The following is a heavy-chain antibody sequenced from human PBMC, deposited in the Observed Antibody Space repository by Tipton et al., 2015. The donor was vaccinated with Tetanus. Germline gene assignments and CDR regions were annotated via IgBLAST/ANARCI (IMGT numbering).Heavy chain of an antibody. D-gene: IGHD3-16*01. CDR3: AREISVRGARRFDP. J-gene: IGHJ5*02. CDR1: GFTFSNSC. V-gene: IGHV3-74*01. Sequence: SLRLSCAASGFTFSNSCMHWVRQGPGKGLVWVSRINRDGSSTTYADSVKGRFTISRDDTKDTLYLQMNSLTTEDTAVYYCAREISVRGARRFDPWGQGTLVTVSS. CDR2: INRDGSST.